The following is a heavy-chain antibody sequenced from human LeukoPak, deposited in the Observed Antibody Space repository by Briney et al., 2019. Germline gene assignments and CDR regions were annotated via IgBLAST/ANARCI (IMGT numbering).Heavy chain of an antibody. CDR3: ARDVSGMDV. CDR2: IYHSGST. J-gene: IGHJ6*02. Sequence: SETLSLTCAVYGGSFSGYYWSWIRQPPGKGLEWIGYIYHSGSTHFNPSLESRVTLSVDRSKNQFSLKLRSVTAADTAVYYCARDVSGMDVWGQGTTVTVSS. V-gene: IGHV4-34*01. CDR1: GGSFSGYY.